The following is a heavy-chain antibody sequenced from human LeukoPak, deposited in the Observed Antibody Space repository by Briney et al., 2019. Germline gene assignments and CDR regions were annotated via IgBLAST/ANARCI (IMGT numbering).Heavy chain of an antibody. CDR2: IIPIFGTA. J-gene: IGHJ4*02. V-gene: IGHV1-69*01. CDR1: GGTFSSYA. Sequence: SVKVSCKASGGTFSSYAISWVRQAPGQGLEWMGGIIPIFGTANYAQKFQGRVTITADESTSTAYVELSSLRSEDTAVYYCARDGIAAAGPPFDYWGQGTLVTVSS. D-gene: IGHD6-13*01. CDR3: ARDGIAAAGPPFDY.